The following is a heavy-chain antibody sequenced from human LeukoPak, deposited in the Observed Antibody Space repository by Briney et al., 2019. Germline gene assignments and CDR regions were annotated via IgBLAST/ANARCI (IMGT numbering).Heavy chain of an antibody. CDR2: IYPGDSDT. Sequence: GESLKISCKGSGYSFTSYWIGWVRQMPGKGLEWMGIIYPGDSDTRYSPSFQGQVTISADKSISTAYLQWSSLKASNTAMYYCARQEIYYGSGSYSFDYWGQGTLVTVSS. J-gene: IGHJ4*02. D-gene: IGHD3-10*01. V-gene: IGHV5-51*01. CDR1: GYSFTSYW. CDR3: ARQEIYYGSGSYSFDY.